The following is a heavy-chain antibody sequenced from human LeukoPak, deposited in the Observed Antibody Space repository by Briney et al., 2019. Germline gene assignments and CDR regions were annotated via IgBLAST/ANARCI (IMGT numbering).Heavy chain of an antibody. CDR1: GYTFTTYD. V-gene: IGHV1-18*01. J-gene: IGHJ4*02. CDR2: ISAYNGYT. Sequence: ASVKVSCKASGYTFTTYDISWVRQAPGQGLEWMGWISAYNGYTNYAQKFQDRATMTTDTSTRTAYMEVRSLRSDDTAVYYCAKDQAMIVVVITIRTDGGFDYWGQGTLVTVSS. D-gene: IGHD3-22*01. CDR3: AKDQAMIVVVITIRTDGGFDY.